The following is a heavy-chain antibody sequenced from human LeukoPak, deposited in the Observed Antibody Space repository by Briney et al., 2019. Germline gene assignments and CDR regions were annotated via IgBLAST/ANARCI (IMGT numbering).Heavy chain of an antibody. CDR1: GFTFSSYA. J-gene: IGHJ4*02. Sequence: PGGSLRLSCAASGFTFSSYAMSWVRQAPGKGLEWVSAISGSGGSTYYADSVKGRFTISRDNSKNTLYLQMNSLRAEDTAVYYCATTLGSGWKFDYWGQGTLVTVSS. CDR2: ISGSGGST. D-gene: IGHD6-19*01. CDR3: ATTLGSGWKFDY. V-gene: IGHV3-23*01.